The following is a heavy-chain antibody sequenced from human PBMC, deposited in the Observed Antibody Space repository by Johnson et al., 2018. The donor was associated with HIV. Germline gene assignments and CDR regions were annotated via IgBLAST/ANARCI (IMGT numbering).Heavy chain of an antibody. Sequence: QVQLVESGGGVVQPGRSLRLSCASSGFTFSSYAMHWVRQAPGKGLKWVAVISYDVNNKYYAGSVKGRFTISRGNSKHTLYLQMNSLGAEDTAVYYCARADSSSSPWRGLDIWGQGTMVTVSS. J-gene: IGHJ3*02. CDR1: GFTFSSYA. CDR2: ISYDVNNK. CDR3: ARADSSSSPWRGLDI. D-gene: IGHD6-13*01. V-gene: IGHV3-30*14.